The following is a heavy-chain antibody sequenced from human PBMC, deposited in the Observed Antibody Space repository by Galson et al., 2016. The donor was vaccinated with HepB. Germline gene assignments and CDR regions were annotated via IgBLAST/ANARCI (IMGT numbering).Heavy chain of an antibody. CDR1: GFTSSSYG. CDR3: AGSSSRSYYFGINV. Sequence: SLRLSCAASGFTSSSYGMHWVRQAPGKGLEWVAVIWYDGQNKYYADSVKGRFTISRDNSKNTLYLQVNSLRVEDTAVYYCAGSSSRSYYFGINVWGQGTTVTVSS. D-gene: IGHD6-13*01. V-gene: IGHV3-33*01. CDR2: IWYDGQNK. J-gene: IGHJ6*02.